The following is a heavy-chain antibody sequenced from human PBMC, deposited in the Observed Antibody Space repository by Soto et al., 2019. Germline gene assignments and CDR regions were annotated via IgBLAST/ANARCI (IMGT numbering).Heavy chain of an antibody. J-gene: IGHJ4*02. CDR1: GFTLSSYW. V-gene: IGHV3-74*01. CDR2: INSDGSST. CDR3: AVAVAGPTAIVY. Sequence: EVQLVESGGGLVQPGGSLRLSCAASGFTLSSYWMHWVRQAPGKGLVWVSRINSDGSSTSYADSVKGRFTISRDNAKNTLYLQMNSLRAEDTAVYYCAVAVAGPTAIVYWGQGTLVTVSS. D-gene: IGHD6-19*01.